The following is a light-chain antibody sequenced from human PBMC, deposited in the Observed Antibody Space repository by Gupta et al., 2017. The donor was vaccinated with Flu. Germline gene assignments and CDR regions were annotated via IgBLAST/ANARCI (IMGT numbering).Light chain of an antibody. J-gene: IGLJ2*01. V-gene: IGLV2-23*02. CDR2: EVN. CDR3: CSYAGTKLYWI. Sequence: RSDIGDYDLVSWYQQYSGKAPKLMIYEVNERPAGVSNRFSGSKSGNTISLTISGLQPEDEADYYCCSYAGTKLYWIFGGGTRLTVL. CDR1: RSDIGDYDL.